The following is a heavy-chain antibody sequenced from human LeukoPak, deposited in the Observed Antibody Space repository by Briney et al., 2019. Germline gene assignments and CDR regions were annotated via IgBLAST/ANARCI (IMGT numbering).Heavy chain of an antibody. CDR2: IYYSGST. CDR1: GGSISSGGYY. Sequence: SETLSLTCTVSGGSISSGGYYWSWIRQHPGKGLEWIGYIYYSGSTYYNPSLKSRVTISVDTSKNQFSLKLSSVTAADTAVYYCARVRYSSGWYPFDSWGQGTLVTVSS. J-gene: IGHJ4*02. V-gene: IGHV4-31*03. D-gene: IGHD6-19*01. CDR3: ARVRYSSGWYPFDS.